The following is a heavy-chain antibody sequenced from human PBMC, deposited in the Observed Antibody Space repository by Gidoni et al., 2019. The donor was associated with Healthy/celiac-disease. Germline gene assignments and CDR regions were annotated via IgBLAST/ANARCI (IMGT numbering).Heavy chain of an antibody. CDR1: GYSFTRYS. D-gene: IGHD6-13*01. Sequence: EVQLVQSGAEVKKPGESLKISCTASGYSFTRYSIGWVRQMPGKGLEWMGIIYPGDSDTRYSPSFQGQVTISADKSISTAYLKWSSLKASDTAMYYCARSPGIAAADGPENYYYYYGMDVWGQGTTVTVSS. J-gene: IGHJ6*02. CDR2: IYPGDSDT. CDR3: ARSPGIAAADGPENYYYYYGMDV. V-gene: IGHV5-51*01.